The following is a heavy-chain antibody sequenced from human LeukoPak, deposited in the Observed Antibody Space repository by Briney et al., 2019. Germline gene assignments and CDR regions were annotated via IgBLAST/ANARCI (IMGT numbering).Heavy chain of an antibody. CDR1: GFSISID. V-gene: IGHV3-48*03. Sequence: PGGSLRLSCAASGFSISIDMNWVRQAPGKGLEGISYISSSGNTIYYGDSVKGRFTISRDSARNSLYLQMNSLRAEDTAVYYCARDLPWNHHNSAEYFHHWGQGTLLIVSS. D-gene: IGHD2/OR15-2a*01. CDR2: ISSSGNTI. CDR3: ARDLPWNHHNSAEYFHH. J-gene: IGHJ1*01.